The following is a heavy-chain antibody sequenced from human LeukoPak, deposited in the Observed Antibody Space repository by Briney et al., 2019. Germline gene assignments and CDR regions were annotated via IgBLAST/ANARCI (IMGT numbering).Heavy chain of an antibody. CDR2: ISGSGGST. CDR3: VRDRDALKYFDF. Sequence: GGSLRLSCAASGFTFSSYAMSWVRQAPGKGLEWVSAISGSGGSTYYADSVKGRSTISRDNSKNTLYLQMNSLRAEDTALYYCVRDRDALKYFDFWGQGTLVTVSS. D-gene: IGHD5-24*01. J-gene: IGHJ4*02. V-gene: IGHV3-23*01. CDR1: GFTFSSYA.